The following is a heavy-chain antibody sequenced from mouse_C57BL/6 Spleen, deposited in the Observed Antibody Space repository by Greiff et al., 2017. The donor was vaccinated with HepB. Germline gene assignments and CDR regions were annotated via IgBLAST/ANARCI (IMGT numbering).Heavy chain of an antibody. J-gene: IGHJ4*01. Sequence: QVQLQQPGAELVMPGASVKLSCKASGYTFTSYWMHWVKQRPGQGLEWIGEIDPSDSYTNYNQKFKGKSTLTVDKSSSTAYMQLSSLTSEDTAVYYCARSNYDYDGGYYYAMDYWGQGTSVTVSS. D-gene: IGHD2-4*01. CDR3: ARSNYDYDGGYYYAMDY. CDR2: IDPSDSYT. CDR1: GYTFTSYW. V-gene: IGHV1-69*01.